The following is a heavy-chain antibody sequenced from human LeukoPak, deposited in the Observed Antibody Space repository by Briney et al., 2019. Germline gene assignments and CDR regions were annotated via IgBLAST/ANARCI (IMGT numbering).Heavy chain of an antibody. CDR1: GGSISSGGYS. CDR2: IYHSGST. CDR3: ARGSIAAAGIDY. Sequence: SETLSLTCAVSGGSISSGGYSWSWIRQPPGKGLEWIGYIYHSGSTYYNPSLKSRVTISVDRSKNQFSLKLSSVTAADTAVYYCARGSIAAAGIDYWGQGTLVTVSS. D-gene: IGHD6-13*01. V-gene: IGHV4-30-2*01. J-gene: IGHJ4*02.